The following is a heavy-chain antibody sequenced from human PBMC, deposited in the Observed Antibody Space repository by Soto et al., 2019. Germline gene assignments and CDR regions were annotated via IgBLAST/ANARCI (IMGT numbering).Heavy chain of an antibody. Sequence: GVSLRLSCAASGFTFSDRYMDWVRQAPGKGLELVGRTKNKANSYTTEYAASVKGRFTISRDDSRNSVYLQMNGVKTDDTAVYYGALDRGYPRTYFHRWGQGTRGTVSA. CDR1: GFTFSDRY. J-gene: IGHJ4*01. V-gene: IGHV3-72*01. D-gene: IGHD6-25*01. CDR2: TKNKANSYTT. CDR3: ALDRGYPRTYFHR.